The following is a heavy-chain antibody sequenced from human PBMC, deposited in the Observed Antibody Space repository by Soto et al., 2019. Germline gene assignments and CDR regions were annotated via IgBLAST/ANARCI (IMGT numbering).Heavy chain of an antibody. J-gene: IGHJ6*02. CDR3: ARLRAGMVYAARRYGMDV. Sequence: QVQLVQSGAEVKKPGASVKVSCKASGYTFTSYDINWVRQATGQGLEWMGWMNPNSGNTGYAQKFQGRVTMTRNTSVSTAYMELSSLRSEDTAVYYCARLRAGMVYAARRYGMDVWGQGTTVTVSS. CDR2: MNPNSGNT. V-gene: IGHV1-8*01. D-gene: IGHD2-8*01. CDR1: GYTFTSYD.